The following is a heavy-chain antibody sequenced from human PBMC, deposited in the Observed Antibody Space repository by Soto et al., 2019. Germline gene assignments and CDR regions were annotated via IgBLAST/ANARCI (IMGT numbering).Heavy chain of an antibody. CDR2: ILPIFGRT. CDR1: GAIFSSNA. V-gene: IGHV1-69*01. Sequence: QVQLVQSGAEVKKPGSSVKVTCKASGAIFSSNAISWVRQAPGQGLEWMGGILPIFGRTNYAHKFQGRVTITADESTRTAYMELSSLKSEDTAVYYCATGGRGYSYAPRFYFEYWGQGTLVTVSS. CDR3: ATGGRGYSYAPRFYFEY. J-gene: IGHJ4*02. D-gene: IGHD5-18*01.